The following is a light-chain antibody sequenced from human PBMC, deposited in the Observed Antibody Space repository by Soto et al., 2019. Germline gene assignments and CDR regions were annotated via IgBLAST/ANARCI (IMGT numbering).Light chain of an antibody. J-gene: IGKJ1*01. CDR2: GAS. V-gene: IGKV3-15*01. CDR1: QSVSSS. CDR3: QQYNAGPGT. Sequence: EIVMTRSPATLSVSPGERATLSCRASQSVSSSLAWYQQKPGQAPRLLIYGASNRATGIPARFSGSGSGTQFTLTISSLQSEDFGTYYCQQYNAGPGTFGQGTKVEIK.